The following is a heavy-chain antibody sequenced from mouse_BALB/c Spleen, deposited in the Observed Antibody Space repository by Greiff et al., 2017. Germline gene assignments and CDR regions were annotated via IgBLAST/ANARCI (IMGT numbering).Heavy chain of an antibody. J-gene: IGHJ2*01. CDR1: GYTFTSYW. V-gene: IGHV1-7*01. Sequence: VQLQQSGAELAKPGASVKMSCKASGYTFTSYWMHWVKQRPGQGLEWIGYINPSTGYTEYNQKFKDKATLTADKSSSTAYMQLSSLTSEDSAVYYCARSLDYDNFDYWGQGTTLTVSS. D-gene: IGHD2-4*01. CDR3: ARSLDYDNFDY. CDR2: INPSTGYT.